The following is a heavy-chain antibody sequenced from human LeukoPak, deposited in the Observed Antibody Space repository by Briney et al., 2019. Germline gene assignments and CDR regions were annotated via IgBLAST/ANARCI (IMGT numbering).Heavy chain of an antibody. D-gene: IGHD3-22*01. V-gene: IGHV3-49*04. Sequence: GGSLRLSCTASGFTFGDYAMSWVRQAPGKGLEWVGFIRSKAYGGTTEYAASVKGRFTISRDDSKSIAYLQMNSLKTEDTAVYYCTRDRDNSGEFDYWGQGTLVTVSS. CDR2: IRSKAYGGTT. CDR3: TRDRDNSGEFDY. J-gene: IGHJ4*02. CDR1: GFTFGDYA.